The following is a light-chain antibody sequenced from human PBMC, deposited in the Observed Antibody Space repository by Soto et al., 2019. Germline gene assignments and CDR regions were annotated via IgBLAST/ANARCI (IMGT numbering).Light chain of an antibody. J-gene: IGKJ1*01. CDR3: QQYGSSPRT. V-gene: IGKV3-20*01. Sequence: EIVLTQSPGTLSLSPGERATLSCRASQSVTSTYLAWYQHKPGQAPRLLIYGASSRATGVPDRFSGSGSGTDFTLTISRLEPEDFEVYYCQQYGSSPRTFGQGTKVEI. CDR2: GAS. CDR1: QSVTSTY.